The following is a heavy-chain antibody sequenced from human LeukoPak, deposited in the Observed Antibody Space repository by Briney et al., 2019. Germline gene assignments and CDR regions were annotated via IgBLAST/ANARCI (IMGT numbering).Heavy chain of an antibody. D-gene: IGHD3/OR15-3a*01. CDR1: GGSFSGYY. Sequence: SETLSLTCAVYGGSFSGYYWIWIRQPPGKGLEWIGEINPSGSTHYNPSLKSRVTISIDTSKNQFSLRLTSVTAADTAVYYCARQTGSGLFILPGGQGTLVTVSS. J-gene: IGHJ4*02. CDR2: INPSGST. CDR3: ARQTGSGLFILP. V-gene: IGHV4-34*01.